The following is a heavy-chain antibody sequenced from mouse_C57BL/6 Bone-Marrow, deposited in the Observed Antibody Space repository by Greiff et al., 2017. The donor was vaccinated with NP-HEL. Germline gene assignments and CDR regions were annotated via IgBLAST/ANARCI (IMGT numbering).Heavy chain of an antibody. V-gene: IGHV5-16*01. CDR2: INYDGSST. CDR1: GFTFSDYY. J-gene: IGHJ4*01. Sequence: EVHLVESEGGLVQPGSSMKLSCTASGFTFSDYYMAWVRQVPEKGLEWVANINYDGSSTYYLDSLQSRFIISRDNAKNILYMQVRSLKSEDTATYYCAREGGLRRRTYAMDYWGQGTSVTVSS. D-gene: IGHD2-4*01. CDR3: AREGGLRRRTYAMDY.